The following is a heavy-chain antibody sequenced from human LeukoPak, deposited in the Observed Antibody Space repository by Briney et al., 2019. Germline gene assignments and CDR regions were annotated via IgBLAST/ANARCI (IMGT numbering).Heavy chain of an antibody. CDR1: GFTFSSYG. J-gene: IGHJ6*02. D-gene: IGHD5-18*01. V-gene: IGHV3-30*03. CDR2: ISYDGSRK. Sequence: GGSLRLPCAASGFTFSSYGIHWVRQAPGKGLEWVAVISYDGSRKYYADSVKGRFTISGDNSKNTLYLQMNSLRAEDTAVYYCALHVDTAMVRPLFWSSVGMDVWGQGTTVTVSS. CDR3: ALHVDTAMVRPLFWSSVGMDV.